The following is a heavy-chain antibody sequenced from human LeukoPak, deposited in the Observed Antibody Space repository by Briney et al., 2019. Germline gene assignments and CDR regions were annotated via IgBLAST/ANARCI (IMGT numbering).Heavy chain of an antibody. Sequence: PGGSLRLSCAASGFTFSSYAMSWVRQAPGKGLEWVSGISWNSGSIGYADSVKGRFTISRDNAKNSLYLQMNSLRAEDTALYYCAKEGRRGIDYWGQGTLVTVSS. CDR3: AKEGRRGIDY. D-gene: IGHD3-16*01. V-gene: IGHV3-9*01. CDR2: ISWNSGSI. J-gene: IGHJ4*02. CDR1: GFTFSSYA.